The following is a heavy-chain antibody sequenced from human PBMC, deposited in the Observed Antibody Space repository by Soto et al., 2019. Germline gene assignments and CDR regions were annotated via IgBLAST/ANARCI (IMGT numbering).Heavy chain of an antibody. CDR1: GYTFTSYV. V-gene: IGHV1-18*01. D-gene: IGHD2-15*01. Sequence: ASVKVSFKASGYTFTSYVISWVRQAPGQGLEWMGGISAYNGNTNYAQKLQGRVTMTTDTSTSTAYMELRSLRSDDTAVYYCVVAAQPYYFDYWGQGTLVTVSS. CDR2: ISAYNGNT. CDR3: VVAAQPYYFDY. J-gene: IGHJ4*02.